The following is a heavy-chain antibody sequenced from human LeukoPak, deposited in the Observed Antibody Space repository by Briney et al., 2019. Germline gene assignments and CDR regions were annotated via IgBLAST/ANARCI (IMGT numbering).Heavy chain of an antibody. CDR2: IIGGAGST. D-gene: IGHD6-19*01. V-gene: IGHV3-23*01. Sequence: GGSLRLSCAASGFTFAHFGMSWVRQAPGKGLEWVSSIIGGAGSTYYADSVKGRFTISRDNSNSMLYFHMNSLRAEDTAVYYCAKELRSAGWYGLENWGQGTLVTVSS. CDR1: GFTFAHFG. CDR3: AKELRSAGWYGLEN. J-gene: IGHJ4*02.